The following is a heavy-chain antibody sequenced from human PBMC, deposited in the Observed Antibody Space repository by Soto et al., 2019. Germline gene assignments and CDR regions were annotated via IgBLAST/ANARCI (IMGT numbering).Heavy chain of an antibody. CDR3: ARDHGSGSYYNTFDY. CDR1: GFTFSSYS. J-gene: IGHJ4*02. D-gene: IGHD3-10*01. V-gene: IGHV3-21*01. Sequence: VQLVESGGGLVKPGGSLRLSCAASGFTFSSYSMNWVRQAPGKGLEWVSSISSSSSYIYYADSVKGRFTISRDNAKNSLYLQMNSLRAEDTAVYYCARDHGSGSYYNTFDYWGQGTLVTVSS. CDR2: ISSSSSYI.